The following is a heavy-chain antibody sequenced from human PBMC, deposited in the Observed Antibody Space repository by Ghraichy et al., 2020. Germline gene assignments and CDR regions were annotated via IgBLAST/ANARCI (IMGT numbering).Heavy chain of an antibody. J-gene: IGHJ6*02. Sequence: ASVKVSCKASGYTFTGYYMHWVRQAPGQGLEWMGWINPNSGGTNYAQKFQGRVTMTRDTSISTAYMELSRLRSDDTAVYYCARSGYCSSTSCYRGDPDYYYYGMDVWGQGTTVTVSS. V-gene: IGHV1-2*02. CDR1: GYTFTGYY. CDR3: ARSGYCSSTSCYRGDPDYYYYGMDV. CDR2: INPNSGGT. D-gene: IGHD2-2*02.